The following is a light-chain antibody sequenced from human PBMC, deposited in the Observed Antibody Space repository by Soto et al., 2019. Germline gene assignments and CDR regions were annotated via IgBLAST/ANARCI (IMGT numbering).Light chain of an antibody. V-gene: IGKV3-15*01. Sequence: EIVMTQSPATLSVSPGETAALSCRASQSVDSTLAWYQQKPGQVPRLLIYDASTRATGIPPRFSGSGSGTEFTLTISRLQSEDFAVYFCQQYHKWPPYTFGQGTKLEIK. J-gene: IGKJ2*01. CDR3: QQYHKWPPYT. CDR1: QSVDST. CDR2: DAS.